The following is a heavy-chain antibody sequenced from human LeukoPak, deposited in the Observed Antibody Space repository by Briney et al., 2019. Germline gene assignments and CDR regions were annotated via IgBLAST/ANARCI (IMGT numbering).Heavy chain of an antibody. V-gene: IGHV1-18*03. Sequence: ASVKVSCKASGYTFTSYGISWVRQAPGQGLEWMGWISAHNGNTNYAQKLQGRVTMTTDTSTSTAYMELRSLRSDDMAVYYCAATVNYYYYMDVWGKGTTVTVSS. D-gene: IGHD4-11*01. J-gene: IGHJ6*03. CDR1: GYTFTSYG. CDR2: ISAHNGNT. CDR3: AATVNYYYYMDV.